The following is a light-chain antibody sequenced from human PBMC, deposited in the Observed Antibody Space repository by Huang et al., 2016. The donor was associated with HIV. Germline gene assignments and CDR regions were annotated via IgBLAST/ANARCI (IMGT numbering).Light chain of an antibody. CDR1: QNIDTN. CDR2: GAS. J-gene: IGKJ1*01. V-gene: IGKV3-15*01. CDR3: HQYNDWPPWT. Sequence: EIVMTQSPATLSVSPGERAILLCRASQNIDTNVAWYQQKPGQAPRLLIFGASTSATGISARLTCGGSETEFTLTINSVQSEDVAMYYCHQYNDWPPWTFGQGTRVEI.